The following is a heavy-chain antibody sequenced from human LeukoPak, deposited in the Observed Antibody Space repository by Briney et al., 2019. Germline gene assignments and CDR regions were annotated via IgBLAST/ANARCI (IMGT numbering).Heavy chain of an antibody. D-gene: IGHD3-10*01. CDR1: GFTFSAYA. Sequence: PGGSLRLSCEASGFTFSAYAMTWVRQAPGKGLEWVSSIGSDNKPHYSESVKGRFAISRDNSKNTLYLQMNSLRAEDTAVYYCARDRLNYYLDSLGQGTLVTVSS. V-gene: IGHV3-23*01. J-gene: IGHJ4*02. CDR3: ARDRLNYYLDS. CDR2: IGSDNKP.